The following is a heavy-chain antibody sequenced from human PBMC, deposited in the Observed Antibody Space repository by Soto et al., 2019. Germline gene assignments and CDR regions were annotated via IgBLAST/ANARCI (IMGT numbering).Heavy chain of an antibody. CDR3: ARGYSLDY. CDR1: GGSFSGYY. V-gene: IGHV4-34*01. D-gene: IGHD5-18*01. Sequence: TSETLSLTCAVYGGSFSGYYWSWIRQPPGKGLEWIGEINHSGSTNYNPSLKSRVTISVDTSKNQFSLKLSSVTAADTAVYYCARGYSLDYWGQGTLVTVSS. J-gene: IGHJ4*02. CDR2: INHSGST.